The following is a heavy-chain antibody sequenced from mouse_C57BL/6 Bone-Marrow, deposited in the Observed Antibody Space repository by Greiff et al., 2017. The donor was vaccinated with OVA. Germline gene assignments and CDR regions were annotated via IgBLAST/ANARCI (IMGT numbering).Heavy chain of an antibody. CDR1: GFTFSSYA. CDR3: ARRGSSYTWYFDV. D-gene: IGHD1-1*01. V-gene: IGHV5-4*03. CDR2: ISDGGSYT. J-gene: IGHJ1*03. Sequence: VQLKESGGGLVKPGGSLKLSCAASGFTFSSYAMSWVRQTPEKRLEWVATISDGGSYTYYPDNVKGRFTISRDNAKNNLYLQMSHLKSEDTAMYYCARRGSSYTWYFDVWGTGTTVTVSS.